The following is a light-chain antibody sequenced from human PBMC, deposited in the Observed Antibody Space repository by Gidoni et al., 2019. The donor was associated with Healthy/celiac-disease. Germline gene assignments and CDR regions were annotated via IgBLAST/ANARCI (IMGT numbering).Light chain of an antibody. Sequence: QSVLPQPPSASGPPGQRVTISCSGSSSNIGSNYVYWYQQLPGTAPKLLIYRNNQRPSGVPDRFSGSKSGTSASLAISGLRSEDEADYYCAAWDDSLSGSWVFGGGTKLTVL. J-gene: IGLJ3*02. CDR1: SSNIGSNY. CDR3: AAWDDSLSGSWV. V-gene: IGLV1-47*01. CDR2: RNN.